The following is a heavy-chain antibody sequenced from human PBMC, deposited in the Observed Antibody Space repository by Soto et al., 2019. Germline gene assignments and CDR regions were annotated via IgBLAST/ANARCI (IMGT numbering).Heavy chain of an antibody. J-gene: IGHJ6*02. Sequence: QVQVVQSGGEVTKPGASVKVSCKSSGYTFTSYGVIWVCQAPGQGLEWLGWISVYTGNTKHAQKFQDRVTLTTEASTSTAYMEPRSRSSDYTAGYHCERDRCTTDRGCTHHFDIWGQGATVTVSS. CDR2: ISVYTGNT. CDR1: GYTFTSYG. D-gene: IGHD2-8*01. V-gene: IGHV1-18*04. CDR3: ERDRCTTDRGCTHHFDI.